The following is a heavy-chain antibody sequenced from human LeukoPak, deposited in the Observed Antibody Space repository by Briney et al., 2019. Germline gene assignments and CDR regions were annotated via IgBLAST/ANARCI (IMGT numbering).Heavy chain of an antibody. Sequence: ASVKVSCKASGYTFTGYYLFWVRQAPGQGLEWMGWINPNSGATKYAQNLQGRVTLTSDTSIRTTYMELSSLRSDDTAVYYCARDERYSYGDNHYPDLGFWGQGTPVTVSS. D-gene: IGHD4/OR15-4a*01. CDR1: GYTFTGYY. J-gene: IGHJ4*02. CDR2: INPNSGAT. CDR3: ARDERYSYGDNHYPDLGF. V-gene: IGHV1-2*02.